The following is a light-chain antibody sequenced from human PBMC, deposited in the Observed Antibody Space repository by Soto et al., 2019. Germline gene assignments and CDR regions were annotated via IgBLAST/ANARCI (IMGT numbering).Light chain of an antibody. V-gene: IGLV2-14*01. CDR3: SSYTSSSNYV. Sequence: QSALTQPASVSGSPGQSITISCTGTSSDVGAYKYVSWYQQDPGKAPKLLIYEVSNRPSGVSNRFSASKSGNTASLTISGLQAADEADYYCSSYTSSSNYVFGTGTKV. CDR1: SSDVGAYKY. J-gene: IGLJ1*01. CDR2: EVS.